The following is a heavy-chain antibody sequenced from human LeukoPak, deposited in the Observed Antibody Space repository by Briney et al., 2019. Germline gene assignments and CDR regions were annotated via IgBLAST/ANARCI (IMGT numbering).Heavy chain of an antibody. J-gene: IGHJ4*02. CDR2: IDPPSGVP. Sequence: GASVKVSCKASGYTFTGQFIHWLRQAPGEGLEWMGWIDPPSGVPHYAQKFQDTVTLTRDASTGTAYMELHRLQSDYTAVYYCARSGFSTGFYLDLWGQGTLISVSS. V-gene: IGHV1-2*02. CDR3: ARSGFSTGFYLDL. D-gene: IGHD6-19*01. CDR1: GYTFTGQF.